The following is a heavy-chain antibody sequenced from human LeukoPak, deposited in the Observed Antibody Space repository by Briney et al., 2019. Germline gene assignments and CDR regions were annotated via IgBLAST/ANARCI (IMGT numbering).Heavy chain of an antibody. D-gene: IGHD6-19*01. Sequence: ASVKVSCKASGYIFTNYYTHWVRQAPGQGLEWMGMINPRDGSTSYAQKFQGRVTMTRDTSTSTVYMELSSLRSEDTAVYYCARAFSLLAYSSGWSTDYWGQGTLVTVSS. V-gene: IGHV1-46*01. CDR1: GYIFTNYY. CDR2: INPRDGST. J-gene: IGHJ4*02. CDR3: ARAFSLLAYSSGWSTDY.